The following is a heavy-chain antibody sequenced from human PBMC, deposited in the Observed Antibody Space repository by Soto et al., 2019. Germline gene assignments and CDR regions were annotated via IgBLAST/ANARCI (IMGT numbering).Heavy chain of an antibody. CDR3: ANDLFPDIVVVEGDTPDWYFDL. V-gene: IGHV3-23*01. CDR2: ISGSGGST. D-gene: IGHD2-15*01. J-gene: IGHJ2*01. Sequence: EVQLLESGGGLVEPGGSLRLSCAASGFTFSSHAMSWVRQAPGKGLEWVSGISGSGGSTYNADSVKGRFTISRDNSKNTLYLEMNSLRAEDTAVYYCANDLFPDIVVVEGDTPDWYFDLWGRGTLVTVSS. CDR1: GFTFSSHA.